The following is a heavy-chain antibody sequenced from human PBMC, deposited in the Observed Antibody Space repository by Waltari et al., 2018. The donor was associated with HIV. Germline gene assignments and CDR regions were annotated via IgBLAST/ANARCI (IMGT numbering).Heavy chain of an antibody. Sequence: QLQLRESGPRLVKPLETLALNCPVSGGSITTYLWNWYRQPPGKGLEWIGYIHFPGRTNYNPSLKSRVTISVDTSKTVFSLQLKSVTAADTAIYYCARGIFGGNPGYWGRGTLITVS. J-gene: IGHJ4*02. CDR3: ARGIFGGNPGY. V-gene: IGHV4-59*01. D-gene: IGHD2-15*01. CDR1: GGSITTYL. CDR2: IHFPGRT.